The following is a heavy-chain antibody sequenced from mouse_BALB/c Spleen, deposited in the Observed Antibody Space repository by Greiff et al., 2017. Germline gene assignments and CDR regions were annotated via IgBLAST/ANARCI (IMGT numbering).Heavy chain of an antibody. D-gene: IGHD2-4*01. CDR3: AREGTMITTVYFDY. J-gene: IGHJ2*01. V-gene: IGHV3-2*02. CDR1: GYSITSDYA. CDR2: ISYSGST. Sequence: DVHLVESGPGLVKPSQSLSLTCTVTGYSITSDYAWNWIRQFPGNKLEWMGYISYSGSTSYNPSLKSRISITRDTSKNQFFLQLNSVTTEDTATYYCAREGTMITTVYFDYWGQGTTLTVAS.